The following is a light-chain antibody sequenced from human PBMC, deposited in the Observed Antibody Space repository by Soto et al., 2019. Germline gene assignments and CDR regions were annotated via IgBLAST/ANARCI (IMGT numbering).Light chain of an antibody. CDR1: QSISSY. V-gene: IGKV1-39*01. CDR2: AAS. J-gene: IGKJ1*01. Sequence: DLQMTQSPSSLSASVRDRVTITCRASQSISSYLNWYQQKPGKAPKLLIYAASNLQSGVPSRFSGSGSGTDFTLTISSLQPEDFATYYCQQSYSAPWTFGQGTNVEIK. CDR3: QQSYSAPWT.